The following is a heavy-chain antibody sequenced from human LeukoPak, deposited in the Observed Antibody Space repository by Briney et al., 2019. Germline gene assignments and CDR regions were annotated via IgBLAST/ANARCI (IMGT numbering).Heavy chain of an antibody. V-gene: IGHV3-21*01. CDR2: ISSSSSYI. CDR3: ATLDYGDYAAFDY. J-gene: IGHJ4*02. CDR1: GFTFSSYS. D-gene: IGHD4-17*01. Sequence: PGGSLRLSCAASGFTFSSYSMNWVRQAPGKGLEWVSSISSSSSYIYYADSVKGRFTISRDNAKNSLYLQMNSLRAEDTAVYYCATLDYGDYAAFDYWGQGTLVTVSS.